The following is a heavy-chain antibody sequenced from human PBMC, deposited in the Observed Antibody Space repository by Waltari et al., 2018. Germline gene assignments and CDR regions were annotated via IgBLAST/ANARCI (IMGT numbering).Heavy chain of an antibody. J-gene: IGHJ5*02. CDR2: IFYSVST. V-gene: IGHV4-39*01. Sequence: QVQLQESGPGLVKPSETLSLTCTVSGDSISRSSYYWGWIRQTPGKGLEWIGRIFYSVSTYYNPSLRSRVTISRDTAKNQFSLKVTSVTAADTAVYYCARKYHSSGYYFLGWFDPWGQGTLVTVSS. CDR1: GDSISRSSYY. D-gene: IGHD3-22*01. CDR3: ARKYHSSGYYFLGWFDP.